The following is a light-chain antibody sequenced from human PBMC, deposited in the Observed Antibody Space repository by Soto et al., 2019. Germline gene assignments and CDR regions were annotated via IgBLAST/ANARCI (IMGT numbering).Light chain of an antibody. J-gene: IGKJ3*01. CDR3: QQSYSTLLFT. Sequence: DIQMTQSPSSLSASVGDRVTITCRASQSISSYLNWYQQKPGKAPKLLIYAASSLQSGVPSRFXGSRSWTDFTLTISSLQPEDFATYSCQQSYSTLLFTFGPGTKVDIK. CDR1: QSISSY. CDR2: AAS. V-gene: IGKV1-39*01.